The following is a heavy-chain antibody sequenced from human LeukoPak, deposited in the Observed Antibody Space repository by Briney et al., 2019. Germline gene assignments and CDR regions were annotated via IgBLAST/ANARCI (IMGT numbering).Heavy chain of an antibody. CDR2: ISSHSSTI. D-gene: IGHD1-26*01. Sequence: GGSLRLSCAASGFTFTTYSMNWVRQSPGKGLEWISYISSHSSTIFYADSVKARFTISRDNAHNSPYLQMNSLRADDTAVYYCARGRSGGSYLNDAFNSGAKGQWSPSL. CDR3: ARGRSGGSYLNDAFNS. CDR1: GFTFTTYS. V-gene: IGHV3-48*01. J-gene: IGHJ3*01.